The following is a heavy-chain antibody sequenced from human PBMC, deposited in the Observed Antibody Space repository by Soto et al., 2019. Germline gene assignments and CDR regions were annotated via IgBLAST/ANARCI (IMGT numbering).Heavy chain of an antibody. CDR1: GYTFTSYG. J-gene: IGHJ4*02. D-gene: IGHD2-15*01. CDR3: ARAYCSGGSCYIDY. CDR2: ISAYNGNT. V-gene: IGHV1-18*01. Sequence: ASVKVSCKASGYTFTSYGISWVRQAPGQGLEWMGWISAYNGNTNYAQKLQGRVTITTDTSTSTAYMELRSLRSDDTAVYYCARAYCSGGSCYIDYWGQGTLVTVSS.